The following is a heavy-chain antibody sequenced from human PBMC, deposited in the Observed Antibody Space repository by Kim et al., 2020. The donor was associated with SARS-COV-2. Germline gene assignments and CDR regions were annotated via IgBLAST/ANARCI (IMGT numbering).Heavy chain of an antibody. Sequence: IYYADSEEGQFTISRDNAKNSLYLQMNSLRAEDTAVYYCARGGSYYSPAYWGQGTLVTVSS. J-gene: IGHJ4*02. CDR3: ARGGSYYSPAY. CDR2: I. V-gene: IGHV3-21*01. D-gene: IGHD1-26*01.